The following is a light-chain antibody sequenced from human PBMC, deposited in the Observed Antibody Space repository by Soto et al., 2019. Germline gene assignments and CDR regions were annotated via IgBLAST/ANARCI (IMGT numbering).Light chain of an antibody. CDR2: GAS. CDR1: QSVSSSY. J-gene: IGKJ1*01. Sequence: EIVLTQSPGTLSLSPGERATLSCRASQSVSSSYLAWYQHKPGQAPRLLIYGASSRATGIPDRFSGSGSGTDFTLTISRLEPEDLAVYYCQQYGSSLWTFGQGTKVEIK. V-gene: IGKV3-20*01. CDR3: QQYGSSLWT.